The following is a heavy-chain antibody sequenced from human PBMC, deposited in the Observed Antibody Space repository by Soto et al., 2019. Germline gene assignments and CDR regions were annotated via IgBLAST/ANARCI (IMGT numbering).Heavy chain of an antibody. Sequence: QVQLVQSGAEVKKPGSSVKVSCKASGGTFGSYAISWVRQAPGQGLEWMGGIIPIFGTANYAQKFQGRVTITADESTSTAYMELSSLRSEDTAVYYCARVIRQQLALDSYYYYYYGMDVWGQGTTVTVSS. CDR2: IIPIFGTA. CDR3: ARVIRQQLALDSYYYYYYGMDV. J-gene: IGHJ6*02. V-gene: IGHV1-69*01. CDR1: GGTFGSYA. D-gene: IGHD6-13*01.